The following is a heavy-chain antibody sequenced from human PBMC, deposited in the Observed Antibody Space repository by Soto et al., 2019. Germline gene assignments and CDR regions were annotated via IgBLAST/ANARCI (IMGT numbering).Heavy chain of an antibody. D-gene: IGHD2-15*01. Sequence: PGGSLRLSCAASGFTFSSYSMNWVRQAPGKGLEWVSSISSSSSYIYYADSVKGRFTISRDNAKNSLYLQMNSLRAEDTAVYYCARGLIPDLGRAARYNWFDPWGQGTLVTVSS. CDR3: ARGLIPDLGRAARYNWFDP. CDR1: GFTFSSYS. V-gene: IGHV3-21*01. CDR2: ISSSSSYI. J-gene: IGHJ5*02.